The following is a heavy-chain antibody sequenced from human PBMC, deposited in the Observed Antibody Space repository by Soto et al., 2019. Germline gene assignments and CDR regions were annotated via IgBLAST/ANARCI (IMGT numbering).Heavy chain of an antibody. J-gene: IGHJ5*02. CDR3: ARDLETMVRGVIGWFDP. V-gene: IGHV1-69*01. Sequence: VQLLESGAEVKKPGSSVKVSCKASGGTFSSYAISWVRQAPGQGLEWMGGIIPIFGTANYAQKFQGRVTITADESTSTAYMELSSLRSEDTAVYYCARDLETMVRGVIGWFDPWGQGTLVTVSS. D-gene: IGHD3-10*01. CDR1: GGTFSSYA. CDR2: IIPIFGTA.